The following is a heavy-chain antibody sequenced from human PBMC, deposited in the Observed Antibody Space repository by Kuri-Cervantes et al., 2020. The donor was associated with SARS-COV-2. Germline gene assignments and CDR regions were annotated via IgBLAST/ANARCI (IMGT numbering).Heavy chain of an antibody. CDR3: AKGPYCSSTSCYPYYFDY. CDR2: VRGKANNYAT. V-gene: IGHV3-73*01. J-gene: IGHJ4*02. Sequence: GGSLRLSCEVSGFLFSASAIHWVRQASGKGLEWVGRVRGKANNYATAYAASVKGRFTISRDDSKNMAYLQMNSLRAEDTAVYYCAKGPYCSSTSCYPYYFDYWGQGTLVTVSS. CDR1: GFLFSASA. D-gene: IGHD2-2*01.